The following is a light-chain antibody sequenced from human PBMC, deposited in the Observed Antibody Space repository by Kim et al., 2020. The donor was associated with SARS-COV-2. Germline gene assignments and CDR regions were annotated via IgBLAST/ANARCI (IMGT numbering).Light chain of an antibody. CDR2: EVN. Sequence: GHAVTISCTGTSSDVGGYNFVSWYQQHPGKAPKLIIYEVNKRPSGVPDRFSASKSGNTASLTVSGLQAEDEADYYCSSYAASNNKVFGTGTQLTVL. CDR3: SSYAASNNKV. CDR1: SSDVGGYNF. J-gene: IGLJ1*01. V-gene: IGLV2-8*01.